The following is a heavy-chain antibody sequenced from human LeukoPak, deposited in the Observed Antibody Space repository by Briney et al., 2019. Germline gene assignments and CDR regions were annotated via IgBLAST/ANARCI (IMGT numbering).Heavy chain of an antibody. J-gene: IGHJ6*03. CDR3: ARRGDFWSGTSGGGYMDV. D-gene: IGHD3-3*01. Sequence: GGSLRLSCAASGFTFSSYSMTCVRQAPGKGLEWVSSITPSGDATYYADSVRGRFTISRDNAKNSLYLQMNSLRAEDTAVYYCARRGDFWSGTSGGGYMDVWGKGTTVTVSS. CDR2: ITPSGDAT. CDR1: GFTFSSYS. V-gene: IGHV3-23*01.